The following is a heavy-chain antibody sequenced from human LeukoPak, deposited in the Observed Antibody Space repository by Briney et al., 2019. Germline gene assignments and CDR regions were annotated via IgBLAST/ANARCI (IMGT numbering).Heavy chain of an antibody. CDR3: ARDGPIGVY. CDR1: GGSISSSSYY. CDR2: IYYSGST. Sequence: SETLSLTCTVSGGSISSSSYYWGWIRQPPGKGLEWIGSIYYSGSTYYNPSLKSRVTISVDTSKNQFSLKLSSVTAADTAVYYCARDGPIGVYWGQGTLVSVSS. J-gene: IGHJ4*02. V-gene: IGHV4-39*07.